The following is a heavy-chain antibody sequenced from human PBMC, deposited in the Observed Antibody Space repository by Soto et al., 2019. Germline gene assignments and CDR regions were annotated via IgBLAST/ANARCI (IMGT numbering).Heavy chain of an antibody. D-gene: IGHD5-18*01. V-gene: IGHV3-30*18. J-gene: IGHJ4*02. Sequence: QVQLVESGGGVVQPGRSLRLSCAASGFTFSSFGMHWVRQAPGKGLEWVAVMSYDERNKYYADSVKGRFTISRDISKPTLYLQMNCLRAEVTAVYYWANFCGTSYRMALYYWCQGTLVTV. CDR2: MSYDERNK. CDR1: GFTFSSFG. CDR3: ANFCGTSYRMALYY.